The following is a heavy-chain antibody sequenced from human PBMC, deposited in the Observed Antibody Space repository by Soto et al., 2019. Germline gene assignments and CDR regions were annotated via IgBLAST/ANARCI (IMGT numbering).Heavy chain of an antibody. Sequence: QVQLVQSGAEVKKPGSSVKVSCKASGDTFSSYTISWVRQAPGQGLEWVGKIIPMFGIANYTQKFQGRVTITADKSTSTAYMELRSRRSEDTAVYYCVEAVTGTRSVYGMDVWGQGTTVTVSS. CDR3: VEAVTGTRSVYGMDV. V-gene: IGHV1-69*02. CDR1: GDTFSSYT. D-gene: IGHD6-19*01. J-gene: IGHJ6*02. CDR2: IIPMFGIA.